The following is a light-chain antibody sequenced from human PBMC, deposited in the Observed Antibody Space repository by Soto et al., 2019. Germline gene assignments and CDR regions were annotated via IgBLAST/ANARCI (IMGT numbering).Light chain of an antibody. V-gene: IGKV1-39*01. CDR2: AAS. CDR3: QQYYSYPWT. Sequence: DIQMTQSPSSLSASVGGRVTITCRASQSIRSYLNWYQQKPGKAPKLLIYAASTLQSGVPSRFSGSGSGTDFTLTISCLQSEDFATYYCQQYYSYPWTFGQGTKVDIK. CDR1: QSIRSY. J-gene: IGKJ1*01.